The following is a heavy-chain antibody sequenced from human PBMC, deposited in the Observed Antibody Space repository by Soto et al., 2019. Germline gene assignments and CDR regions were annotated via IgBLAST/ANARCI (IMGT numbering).Heavy chain of an antibody. V-gene: IGHV4-34*01. D-gene: IGHD6-19*01. J-gene: IGHJ4*02. CDR3: ARGLSIAVVSKTFDY. CDR1: GGSFSGYY. Sequence: QVQLQQWGAGLLKPSETLSLTCAVYGGSFSGYYWSWIRQPPGKGLEWIGEINHSGSTNYNPSLKSRLTISVDTSQNQFSLKLSSVTAADTAVYYCARGLSIAVVSKTFDYWGQGTLVTVSS. CDR2: INHSGST.